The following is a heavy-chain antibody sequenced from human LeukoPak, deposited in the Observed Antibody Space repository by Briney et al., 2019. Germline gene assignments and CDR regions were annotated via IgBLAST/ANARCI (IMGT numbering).Heavy chain of an antibody. D-gene: IGHD3-22*01. J-gene: IGHJ4*02. CDR2: IRSKAYGGTT. CDR1: GFTFDDYA. CDR3: TRTGQYYDSSGYYYIFDY. V-gene: IGHV3-49*04. Sequence: GGSLRLSCTASGFTFDDYAMSWVRQAPGKGLEWVGFIRSKAYGGTTEYAASVKGRFTISRDDSKSIAYLQMNSLKTEDTAVYYCTRTGQYYDSSGYYYIFDYWGQGTLVTVSS.